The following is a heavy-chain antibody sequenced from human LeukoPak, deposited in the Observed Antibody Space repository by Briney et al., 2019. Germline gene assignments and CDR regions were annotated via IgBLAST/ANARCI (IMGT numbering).Heavy chain of an antibody. CDR1: GYTFTSYA. Sequence: ASVKVSCKASGYTFTSYAMHWVRQAPGQRLEWMGWINPGNGNTKYSQKFQGRVTITRDTSASTAYMELSSLRSEDTGVYYCARRWLVGETFDYWGQGTLVTVSS. CDR2: INPGNGNT. J-gene: IGHJ4*02. CDR3: ARRWLVGETFDY. V-gene: IGHV1-3*01. D-gene: IGHD6-19*01.